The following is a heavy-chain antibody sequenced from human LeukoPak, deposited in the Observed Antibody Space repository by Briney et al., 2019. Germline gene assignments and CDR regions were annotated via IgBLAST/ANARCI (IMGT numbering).Heavy chain of an antibody. CDR2: IYPGDSDT. J-gene: IGHJ3*02. V-gene: IGHV5-51*01. Sequence: GAALEISYEGAGSGFTRYWIGWGRAMPGKGVGWMGIIYPGDSDTRYSRSLQGQVTISADKSISTAYLQWSSLKASDTAMYYCASGTSGAFHIWGQGTMVTVPS. CDR1: GSGFTRYW. CDR3: ASGTSGAFHI.